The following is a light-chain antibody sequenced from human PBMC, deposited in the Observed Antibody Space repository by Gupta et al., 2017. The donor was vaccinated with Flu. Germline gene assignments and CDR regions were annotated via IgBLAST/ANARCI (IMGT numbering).Light chain of an antibody. CDR2: GAS. V-gene: IGKV3-20*01. CDR3: QQYGDSPPT. CDR1: RSVINRY. J-gene: IGKJ1*01. Sequence: AALTCRARRSVINRYVAWYQHYPGQAPRLLIYGASSRATGIPDRFSGSGSGTDFTLTISRLEPEDFAVYTCQQYGDSPPTFGHGTRVELK.